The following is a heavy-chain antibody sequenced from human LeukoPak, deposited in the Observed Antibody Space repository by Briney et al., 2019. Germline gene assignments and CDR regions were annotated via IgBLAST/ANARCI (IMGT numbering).Heavy chain of an antibody. J-gene: IGHJ4*02. CDR3: AKDNGIAVVVYYFDY. V-gene: IGHV3-30*18. CDR1: GFTFSSYG. Sequence: GGSLRLSCAASGFTFSSYGMHWVRQAPGKGLEWVAVISYDGSNKYYADSVKGRFTISRDNSKNTLYLQMNSLRAEDTAVYYCAKDNGIAVVVYYFDYWGQGTLVTVSS. D-gene: IGHD6-19*01. CDR2: ISYDGSNK.